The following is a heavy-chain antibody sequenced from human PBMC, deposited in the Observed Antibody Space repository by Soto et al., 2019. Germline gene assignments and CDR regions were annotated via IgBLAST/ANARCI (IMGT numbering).Heavy chain of an antibody. V-gene: IGHV4-31*03. J-gene: IGHJ4*02. CDR1: GGSISSGGYY. CDR2: IYYSGST. Sequence: QVQLQESGPGLVKPSQTLSLTCTVSGGSISSGGYYWSWIRQHPGKGLEWIGYIYYSGSTYYNPSLKSRVTRSVDTSKNQFSLKLSSVTAAVTSVYYCARIGYSYGHPLDDWGQGTLVTVSS. CDR3: ARIGYSYGHPLDD. D-gene: IGHD5-18*01.